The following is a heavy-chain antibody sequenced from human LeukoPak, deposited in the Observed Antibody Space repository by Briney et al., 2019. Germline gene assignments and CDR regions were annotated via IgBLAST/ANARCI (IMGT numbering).Heavy chain of an antibody. Sequence: SETLSLTCTVSGDSISGYFWSWIRQPPGRGLELIGYIYYTGITNYNPSLKSRVTISVDTSKNQFSLKLSSVTAADTAVYYCGRDLHYSGSHSGWIDPWGQGTLVTVSS. J-gene: IGHJ5*02. D-gene: IGHD3-10*01. CDR1: GDSISGYF. CDR3: GRDLHYSGSHSGWIDP. CDR2: IYYTGIT. V-gene: IGHV4-59*01.